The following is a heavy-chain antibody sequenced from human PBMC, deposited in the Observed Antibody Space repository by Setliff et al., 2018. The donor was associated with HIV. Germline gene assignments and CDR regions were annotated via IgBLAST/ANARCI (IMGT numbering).Heavy chain of an antibody. V-gene: IGHV4-59*01. CDR2: IYIYNSGST. CDR1: GFTFSTYH. CDR3: ARGVNFDY. D-gene: IGHD3-3*01. J-gene: IGHJ4*02. Sequence: GSLRLSCAASGFTFSTYHMSWVRQAPGKGLEWIGYIYIYNSGSTNYNPSLTSRVTISADTSRNQFSLKLTSVTAADTAIYYCARGVNFDYWGQGTQVTVSS.